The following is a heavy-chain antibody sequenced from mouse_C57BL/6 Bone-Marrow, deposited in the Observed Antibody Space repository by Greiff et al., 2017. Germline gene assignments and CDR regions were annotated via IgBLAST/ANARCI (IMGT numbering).Heavy chain of an antibody. Sequence: QVQLKQSGAELARPGASVKMSCKASGYTFTSYTIHWVKQRPGQGLEWIGYINPSSGYTKYNQKFKDKATLTADKSSSTAYMQLSSLTSEDSAVYYCARGYDPFAYWGQGTLVTGSA. V-gene: IGHV1-4*01. D-gene: IGHD2-3*01. CDR2: INPSSGYT. CDR3: ARGYDPFAY. CDR1: GYTFTSYT. J-gene: IGHJ3*01.